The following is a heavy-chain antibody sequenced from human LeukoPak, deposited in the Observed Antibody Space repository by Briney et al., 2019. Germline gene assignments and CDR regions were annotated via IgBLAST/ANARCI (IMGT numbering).Heavy chain of an antibody. CDR1: GGTFNGYY. Sequence: SETLSLTCAVYGGTFNGYYWSWIRQPPGKGLEWIVEINHSGSTNSNSFLKSRVTISVDTSKNQFSLKLSSVTAADTAIYYCARATLQLERRPFDYWGQGTLVTVSS. CDR3: ARATLQLERRPFDY. D-gene: IGHD1-1*01. CDR2: INHSGST. V-gene: IGHV4-34*01. J-gene: IGHJ4*02.